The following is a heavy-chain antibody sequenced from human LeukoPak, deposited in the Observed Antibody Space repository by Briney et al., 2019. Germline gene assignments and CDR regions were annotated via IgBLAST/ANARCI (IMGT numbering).Heavy chain of an antibody. Sequence: GGPRTLTCAASGFTFSSYHMNWVRQAPGKGLEWVSSISSSSSYIYYADSVKGRFTISRDNAKNSLYLQMNSLRAEDTAVYYCAPTGRSPFDYWGQEALPTDPS. CDR3: APTGRSPFDY. CDR2: ISSSSSYI. CDR1: GFTFSSYH. V-gene: IGHV3-21*01. D-gene: IGHD3-10*01. J-gene: IGHJ4*02.